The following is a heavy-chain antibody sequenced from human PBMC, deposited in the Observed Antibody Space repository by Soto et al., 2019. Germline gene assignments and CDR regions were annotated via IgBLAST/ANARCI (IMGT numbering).Heavy chain of an antibody. J-gene: IGHJ4*02. CDR1: GVTFRCYG. D-gene: IGHD3-9*01. CDR3: ARAYQLTYYFDD. Sequence: GGSLRLSCAGSGVTFRCYGVHWVRQTPGKGLEWVTVISDDGSKTYYADSVKGRFSVSRDDSTNMVFLQMSGLRSEDTAVYHCARAYQLTYYFDDWGPGTPVTVSS. CDR2: ISDDGSKT. V-gene: IGHV3-30*03.